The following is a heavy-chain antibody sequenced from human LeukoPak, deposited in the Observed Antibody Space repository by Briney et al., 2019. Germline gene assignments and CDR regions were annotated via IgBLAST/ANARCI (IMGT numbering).Heavy chain of an antibody. CDR3: ARGDADYWECFHH. CDR2: IYRGNT. V-gene: IGHV4-34*01. D-gene: IGHD4/OR15-4a*01. CDR1: GGSFSDYF. Sequence: SETLSLTCAVYGGSFSDYFWTWVRQSPGKGLEWIAEIYRGNTNYNPSLKSRATTSVDTSKNQFSLRLSSVTAADTAVYYCARGDADYWECFHHWGQGTLVTVSS. J-gene: IGHJ1*01.